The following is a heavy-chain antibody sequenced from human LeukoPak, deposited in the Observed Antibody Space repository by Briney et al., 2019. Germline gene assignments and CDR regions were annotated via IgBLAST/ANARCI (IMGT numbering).Heavy chain of an antibody. CDR1: GFTFSSYW. CDR2: IKQDGSEK. J-gene: IGHJ5*01. D-gene: IGHD2-2*01. Sequence: GGSLRLSCVVSGFTFSSYWMSWVRQAPGKGLEWVANIKQDGSEKYYVDSVKGRFTISRDSAKNLLYLQMNSLRAEDTAMYYCARDARSRYCSGSSCYYDWFDSWGQGALVTVSS. CDR3: ARDARSRYCSGSSCYYDWFDS. V-gene: IGHV3-7*01.